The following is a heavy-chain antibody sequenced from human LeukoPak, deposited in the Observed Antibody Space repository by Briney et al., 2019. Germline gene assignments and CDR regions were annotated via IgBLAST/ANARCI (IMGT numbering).Heavy chain of an antibody. CDR3: AKDFRMATIIWDAFDI. V-gene: IGHV3-30*18. D-gene: IGHD5-24*01. Sequence: PGRSLRLSCAASGFTFSSYGMHWVRQAPGKGLEWVAVISYDGSNKYYADSVKGRFTISRDNSKNTLYLQMNSLRAEDTAVYYCAKDFRMATIIWDAFDIWGRGTMVTVSS. CDR2: ISYDGSNK. J-gene: IGHJ3*02. CDR1: GFTFSSYG.